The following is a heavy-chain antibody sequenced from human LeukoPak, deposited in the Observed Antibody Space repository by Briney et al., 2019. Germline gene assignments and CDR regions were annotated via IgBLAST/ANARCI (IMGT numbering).Heavy chain of an antibody. V-gene: IGHV4-61*02. D-gene: IGHD3-9*01. CDR2: IYTSGST. Sequence: SETLSLTCTVSGGSISSGSYYWSWIRQPAGKGLEWIGRIYTSGSTNYNPSLKSRVTISVDTSKNQFSLKLSSVTAADTAVYYCARGNARYFDWSYFDYWGQGTLVTVSS. CDR1: GGSISSGSYY. J-gene: IGHJ4*02. CDR3: ARGNARYFDWSYFDY.